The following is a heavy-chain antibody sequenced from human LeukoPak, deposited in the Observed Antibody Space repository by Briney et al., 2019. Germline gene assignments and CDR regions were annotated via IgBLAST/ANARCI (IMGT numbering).Heavy chain of an antibody. CDR2: ISDYNGHS. J-gene: IGHJ4*02. Sequence: AAVKVSCKASGYTFTSCDITWVRQAPGQGLEWMGWISDYNGHSDYAQKLQGRVTMPTDTCTTTAYMELSSLRSDDTAVYYCARGGYFDSSGTDDYWGQGTLVTVSS. D-gene: IGHD3-22*01. CDR3: ARGGYFDSSGTDDY. V-gene: IGHV1-18*01. CDR1: GYTFTSCD.